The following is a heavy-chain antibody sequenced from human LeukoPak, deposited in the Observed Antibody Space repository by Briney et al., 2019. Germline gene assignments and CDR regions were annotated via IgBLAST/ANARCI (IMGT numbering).Heavy chain of an antibody. J-gene: IGHJ6*02. Sequence: GGSLRLSCAASGFTFNNYWMHWVRLVPGKGLVWVSRINSDGSSRHFADSVKGRFTISRENAKNTVYLQMNSLRGDDTAVYSCTRGSSGFSYYSAMDVWGQGTTVTVSS. CDR1: GFTFNNYW. V-gene: IGHV3-74*01. D-gene: IGHD3-10*01. CDR3: TRGSSGFSYYSAMDV. CDR2: INSDGSSR.